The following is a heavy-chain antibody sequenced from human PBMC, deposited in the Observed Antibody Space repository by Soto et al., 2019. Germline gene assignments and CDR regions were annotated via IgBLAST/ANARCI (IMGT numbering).Heavy chain of an antibody. J-gene: IGHJ4*02. CDR2: IDHSDSYT. V-gene: IGHV5-10-1*01. D-gene: IGHD3-22*01. Sequence: GESLKISCKGSGYSFTSYWISWVRQMPGKGLEWMGRIDHSDSYTNYSPSFQGHVTISADKSISTAYLQWSSLKASDTAMYYCARQWTDSSGYNDYWGQGTLVTVSS. CDR3: ARQWTDSSGYNDY. CDR1: GYSFTSYW.